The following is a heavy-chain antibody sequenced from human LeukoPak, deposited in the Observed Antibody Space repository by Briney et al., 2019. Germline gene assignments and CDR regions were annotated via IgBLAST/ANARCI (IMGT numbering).Heavy chain of an antibody. CDR1: GYTLTGYY. CDR3: ARVGYCSSTSCSNWFDP. CDR2: INPNSGGT. J-gene: IGHJ5*02. V-gene: IGHV1-2*02. D-gene: IGHD2-2*01. Sequence: ASVKVSCMASGYTLTGYYMHWVRQAPGQGLEWMGWINPNSGGTNYAQKFQGRVTMTRDTSISTAYMELSRLRSDDTAVYYCARVGYCSSTSCSNWFDPWGQGTLVTVSS.